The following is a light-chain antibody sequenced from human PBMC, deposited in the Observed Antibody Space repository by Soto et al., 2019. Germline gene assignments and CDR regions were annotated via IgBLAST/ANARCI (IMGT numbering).Light chain of an antibody. V-gene: IGKV3-11*01. CDR1: QSVSSY. CDR3: QQRSNWPLG. J-gene: IGKJ3*01. Sequence: EIVLTHSPGTLSLSPGERATLSCRASQSVSSYLAWYQQKPGQAPRLLIYDASNRATGIPARFSGSGSGTDFTLTISSLEPEDFAVYYCQQRSNWPLGFGPGTKVDI. CDR2: DAS.